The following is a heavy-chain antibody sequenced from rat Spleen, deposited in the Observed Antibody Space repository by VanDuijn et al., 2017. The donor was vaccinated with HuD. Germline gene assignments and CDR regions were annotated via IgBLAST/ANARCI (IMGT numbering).Heavy chain of an antibody. J-gene: IGHJ2*01. CDR2: MWYDGDT. CDR1: GFSLTSYH. Sequence: QVQLKESGPGLVQPSQTLSLTCTVSGFSLTSYHVSWVRQPPGKGLEWMGRMWYDGDTAYNSALKSRLSISRDTSKNQVFLKMDSLQIEDTAMYFCARTLDYWGQGVMVTVSS. V-gene: IGHV2-43*01. CDR3: ARTLDY.